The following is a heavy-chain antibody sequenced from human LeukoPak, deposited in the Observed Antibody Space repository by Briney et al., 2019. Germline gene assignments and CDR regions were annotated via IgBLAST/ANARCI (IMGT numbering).Heavy chain of an antibody. Sequence: GGSLRLSCAASGFTFSNAWMSWVRQAPGKGLEWVGRIKSKTDGGTTDYAAPVKGRFTISRDDSKNTLYLQMNSLKTEDTAVYYCRAAAARNYFDYWGQGTLVTVSS. CDR3: RAAAARNYFDY. D-gene: IGHD6-13*01. CDR1: GFTFSNAW. CDR2: IKSKTDGGTT. J-gene: IGHJ4*02. V-gene: IGHV3-15*01.